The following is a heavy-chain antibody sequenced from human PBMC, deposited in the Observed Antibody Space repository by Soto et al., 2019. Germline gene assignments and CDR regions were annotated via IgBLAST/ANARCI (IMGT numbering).Heavy chain of an antibody. CDR1: GFTFSNYA. V-gene: IGHV3-23*01. J-gene: IGHJ4*02. D-gene: IGHD3-10*01. CDR3: AKERLGRGIDY. Sequence: GGSLRLSCAASGFTFSNYAMTWVRQAPGKGPEWISTVNNGGGGTYYADSVKGRFTISGDNSKNTLYLQVSSLRAEDTAVYYCAKERLGRGIDYWGQGILVTVSS. CDR2: VNNGGGGT.